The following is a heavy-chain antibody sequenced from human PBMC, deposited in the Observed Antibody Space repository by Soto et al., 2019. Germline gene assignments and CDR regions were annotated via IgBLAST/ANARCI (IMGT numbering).Heavy chain of an antibody. V-gene: IGHV3-66*01. D-gene: IGHD6-13*01. CDR1: GFSVSNNY. Sequence: EVQLVESGGGLVQPGGSLRLSCAASGFSVSNNYMSWVRQAPGKGLEWVSIIYSGGSTYYADSVKGRFTISRDNSKNTLYLQMNSLRAEDTAVYYCARNLAAAGINWGYWGQGTLVTVSS. J-gene: IGHJ4*02. CDR3: ARNLAAAGINWGY. CDR2: IYSGGST.